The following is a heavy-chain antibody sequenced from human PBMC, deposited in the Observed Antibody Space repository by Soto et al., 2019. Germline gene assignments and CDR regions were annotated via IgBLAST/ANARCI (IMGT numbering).Heavy chain of an antibody. V-gene: IGHV4-31*03. CDR3: AREVSPNSSGWYTVLVRWFDP. J-gene: IGHJ5*02. Sequence: QVQLQESGPGLVKPSQTLSLTCTVSGGSISSSDYYWSWIRQHPGKGLEWIGYIYYSGSAYYNPSLKSRVTISVDTSKKQVSLKLSSVTAAATAVYYCAREVSPNSSGWYTVLVRWFDPWGQGTLVTVSS. CDR1: GGSISSSDYY. CDR2: IYYSGSA. D-gene: IGHD6-19*01.